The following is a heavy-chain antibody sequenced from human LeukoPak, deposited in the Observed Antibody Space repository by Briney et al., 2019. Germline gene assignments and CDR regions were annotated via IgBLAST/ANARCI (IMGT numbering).Heavy chain of an antibody. J-gene: IGHJ6*02. CDR2: ISAYNGNT. D-gene: IGHD2-2*01. CDR1: GYTFTSYG. CDR3: ARAVGDDIVVVPAAPYYYYGMDV. V-gene: IGHV1-18*01. Sequence: ASVKVSCKASGYTFTSYGVTWVRQAPGQGLEWMGWISAYNGNTNYAQKFQGRVTMTTDTSTSTAYMELRSLRSDDTAVYYCARAVGDDIVVVPAAPYYYYGMDVWGQGTTVTVSS.